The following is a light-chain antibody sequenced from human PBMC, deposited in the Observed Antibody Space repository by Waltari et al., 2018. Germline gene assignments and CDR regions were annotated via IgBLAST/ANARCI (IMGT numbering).Light chain of an antibody. V-gene: IGLV2-14*01. CDR2: DVS. CDR3: NSYTGSSSWV. J-gene: IGLJ3*02. Sequence: SALTQPASVSGSPGQSITISCTGTSSDVGFYNYVPWYQQHPGKAPKLMIYDVSERPPGVSKRFSGSKSGHTSSLIISWLQADDEADYHCNSYTGSSSWVFGGGTKLTVL. CDR1: SSDVGFYNY.